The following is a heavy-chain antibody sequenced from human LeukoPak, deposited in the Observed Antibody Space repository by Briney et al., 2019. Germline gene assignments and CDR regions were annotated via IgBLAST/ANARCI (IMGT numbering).Heavy chain of an antibody. CDR3: ASDLSRGFLEWLFHHNDAFDI. V-gene: IGHV3-7*01. D-gene: IGHD3-3*01. J-gene: IGHJ3*02. Sequence: GGSLRLSCAASGFTFSSYWMSWVRQAPGKGLEWVANIKQDGSEKYYVDSVKGRFTISRDNAKNSLYLQMNSLRAEDTAVYYCASDLSRGFLEWLFHHNDAFDIRGQGTMVTVSS. CDR1: GFTFSSYW. CDR2: IKQDGSEK.